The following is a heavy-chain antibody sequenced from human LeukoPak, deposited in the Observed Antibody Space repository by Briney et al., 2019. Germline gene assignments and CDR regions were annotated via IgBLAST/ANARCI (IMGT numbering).Heavy chain of an antibody. D-gene: IGHD5-18*01. CDR1: GGSISSGGYY. Sequence: SETLSLTCTVSGGSISSGGYYWSWVRQPPGRGLEWIGYIYYSGSNNYNPSLKSRVTISVDTSKNQFSLKLSSVTAADTAVYYCARPMVTPADAFDIWGHGTIVTVSS. J-gene: IGHJ3*02. V-gene: IGHV4-61*08. CDR3: ARPMVTPADAFDI. CDR2: IYYSGSN.